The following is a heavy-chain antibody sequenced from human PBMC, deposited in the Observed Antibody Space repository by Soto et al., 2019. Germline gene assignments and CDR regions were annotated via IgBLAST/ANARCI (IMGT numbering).Heavy chain of an antibody. CDR2: IYYSGST. CDR3: ARGRIGELNYYFDY. V-gene: IGHV4-39*07. CDR1: GGSISSSSYY. D-gene: IGHD3-10*01. Sequence: SETLSPTCTVSGGSISSSSYYWGWIRQAPGKGLEWIGSIYYSGSTYYNPSLKSRVTISVDTSKNQFSLKLSSVTAADTAVYYCARGRIGELNYYFDYWGQGTPVTVSS. J-gene: IGHJ4*02.